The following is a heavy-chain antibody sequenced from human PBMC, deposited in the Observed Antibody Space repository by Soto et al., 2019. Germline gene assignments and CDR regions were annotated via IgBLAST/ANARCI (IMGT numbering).Heavy chain of an antibody. CDR2: LIPIYGTP. D-gene: IGHD3-22*01. Sequence: ASVKVSCKASGGTFSTYGISWVRQAPGQGLEWMGGLIPIYGTPNYAQKFQARVTITADDSTSTAYMELNSLRSEDTAVYYCAKATSSYYYESSGYPYNWFDPWGQGTLVTVSS. J-gene: IGHJ5*02. CDR1: GGTFSTYG. V-gene: IGHV1-69*13. CDR3: AKATSSYYYESSGYPYNWFDP.